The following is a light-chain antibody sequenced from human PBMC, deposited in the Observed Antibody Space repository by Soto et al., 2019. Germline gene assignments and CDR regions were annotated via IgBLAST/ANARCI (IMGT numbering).Light chain of an antibody. CDR3: QQCGIAPFT. CDR1: QSISSGY. J-gene: IGKJ3*01. CDR2: GAS. V-gene: IGKV3-20*01. Sequence: EIVLTQSPGPLSLSPGERATLSCRASQSISSGYLAWYQQKPGRVPRLLIYGASNRAPGIPDKFTGSGSGTDFTLTITILEPEDFAVYYCQQCGIAPFTFGPGTKVDIK.